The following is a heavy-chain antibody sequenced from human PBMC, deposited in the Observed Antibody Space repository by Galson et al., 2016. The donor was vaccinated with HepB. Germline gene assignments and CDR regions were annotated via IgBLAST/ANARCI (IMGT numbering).Heavy chain of an antibody. CDR3: AKGGFGGVIVGDFYY. V-gene: IGHV3-30*18. J-gene: IGHJ4*02. Sequence: SLRLSCAASGFTFSTYGMHWVRQAPGKGLEWVAVISYDGSNKHYADSVKGRFTISRDNSKNPLYLQMSSLRVEDTAVYYCAKGGFGGVIVGDFYYWGQGTLVIVSP. D-gene: IGHD3-16*02. CDR2: ISYDGSNK. CDR1: GFTFSTYG.